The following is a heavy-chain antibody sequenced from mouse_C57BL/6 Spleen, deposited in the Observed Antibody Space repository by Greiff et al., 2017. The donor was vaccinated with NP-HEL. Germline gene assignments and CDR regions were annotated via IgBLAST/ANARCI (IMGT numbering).Heavy chain of an antibody. CDR2: IDPSDSYT. V-gene: IGHV1-69*01. J-gene: IGHJ4*01. CDR3: ANWDDAMDD. CDR1: GYTFTSYW. D-gene: IGHD4-1*01. Sequence: QVQLQQPGAELVMPGASVKLSCKASGYTFTSYWMHWVKQRPGQGLEWIGEIDPSDSYTNYNQKFKGKSTLTVDKSSSTAYMQLSSLTSEDSAVYYCANWDDAMDDWGKGTSVTVSS.